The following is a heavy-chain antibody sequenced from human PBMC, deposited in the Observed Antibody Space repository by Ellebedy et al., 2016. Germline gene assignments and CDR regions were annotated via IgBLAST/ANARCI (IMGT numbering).Heavy chain of an antibody. CDR1: GGSIRSGNFY. V-gene: IGHV4-30-4*01. D-gene: IGHD3-10*01. Sequence: SETLSLXXSVSGGSIRSGNFYWSWIRQPPGKGLEWIGFIFYSGTTYYNPSLERRVSISVDTYRNQFSLKMRSVSAADTAVYYCARLQLDWFGEQTYYFYGLDVWGQGTTVAVPS. J-gene: IGHJ6*02. CDR2: IFYSGTT. CDR3: ARLQLDWFGEQTYYFYGLDV.